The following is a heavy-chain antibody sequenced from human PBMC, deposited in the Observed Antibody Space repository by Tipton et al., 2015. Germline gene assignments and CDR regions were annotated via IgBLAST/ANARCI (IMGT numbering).Heavy chain of an antibody. CDR1: GFTFSTYS. D-gene: IGHD3-9*01. J-gene: IGHJ2*01. Sequence: SLRLSCGASGFTFSTYSMHWVRQAPGKGLEWVSCISSSSSYINYADSVKGRFTISRDNAKNSLYLQMNSLRAEDTAVYYCARGDDILAYLYFDLWGRGTLVSVSS. CDR2: ISSSSSYI. CDR3: ARGDDILAYLYFDL. V-gene: IGHV3-21*01.